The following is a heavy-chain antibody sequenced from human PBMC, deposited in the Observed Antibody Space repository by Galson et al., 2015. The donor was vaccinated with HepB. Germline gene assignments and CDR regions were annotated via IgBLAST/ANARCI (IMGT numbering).Heavy chain of an antibody. CDR3: AREFIPGEDYSGYGVFDY. V-gene: IGHV1-18*04. D-gene: IGHD5-12*01. CDR2: ISAYNGNT. J-gene: IGHJ4*02. Sequence: SVKVSCKASGYTFTSYGISWVRQAPGQGLEWMGWISAYNGNTNYAQRLQGRVTMTTDTSTSTAYMELRSLRSDDTAVYYCAREFIPGEDYSGYGVFDYWGQGTLVTVSS. CDR1: GYTFTSYG.